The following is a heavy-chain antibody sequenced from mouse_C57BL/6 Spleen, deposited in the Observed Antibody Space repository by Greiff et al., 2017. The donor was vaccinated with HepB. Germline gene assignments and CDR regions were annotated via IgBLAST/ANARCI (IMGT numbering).Heavy chain of an antibody. CDR1: GYTFTSYG. Sequence: QVQLQQSGAELARPGASVKLSCKASGYTFTSYGISWVKQRTGQGLEWIGEIYPRSGNTYYNEKFKGKATLTADKSSSTAYMELRSLTSEDSAVYFCASIYYYGSSYVDYYAMDYWGQGTSVTVSS. J-gene: IGHJ4*01. CDR2: IYPRSGNT. D-gene: IGHD1-1*01. CDR3: ASIYYYGSSYVDYYAMDY. V-gene: IGHV1-81*01.